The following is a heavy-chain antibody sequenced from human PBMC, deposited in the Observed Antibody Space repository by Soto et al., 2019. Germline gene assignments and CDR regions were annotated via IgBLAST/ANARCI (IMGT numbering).Heavy chain of an antibody. Sequence: ASVKVSCKASGYTFTSYAMHWVRQAPGQRLEWMGWINAGNGNTKYSQKFQGRVTTTRDTSASTAYMELSSLRSEDTAVYYCARGPLAAAGTIYYYYGMDVWGRGTTVTSP. V-gene: IGHV1-3*01. D-gene: IGHD6-13*01. CDR2: INAGNGNT. CDR1: GYTFTSYA. CDR3: ARGPLAAAGTIYYYYGMDV. J-gene: IGHJ6*02.